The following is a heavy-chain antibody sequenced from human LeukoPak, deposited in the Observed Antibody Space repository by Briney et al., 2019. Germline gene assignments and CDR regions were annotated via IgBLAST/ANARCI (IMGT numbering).Heavy chain of an antibody. D-gene: IGHD5-12*01. CDR2: MNPNSGNT. J-gene: IGHJ4*02. CDR1: GYTFTSYD. Sequence: ASVKVSCKASGYTFTSYDINWVRQATGQGLEWMGWMNPNSGNTGYAQKLQGRVTMTTDTATSTAYMDLRSLRSDDTAVYFCARERGRGYDEWGQGTLVTVSS. V-gene: IGHV1-8*01. CDR3: ARERGRGYDE.